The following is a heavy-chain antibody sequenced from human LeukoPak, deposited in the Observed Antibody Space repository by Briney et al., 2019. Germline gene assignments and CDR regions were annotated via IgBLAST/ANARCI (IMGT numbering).Heavy chain of an antibody. CDR3: AKSYSGSYYGTFDY. J-gene: IGHJ4*02. CDR1: GLSFGFYA. CDR2: ISGGGAGT. V-gene: IGHV3-23*01. Sequence: PGGSLRLSCAASGLSFGFYAMSWVRQAPGKGLEWVSSISGGGAGTYYADSVRGRFTISRDNSKNTLYLQMNSLRTEDTAVYYCAKSYSGSYYGTFDYWGQGTLVTVSS. D-gene: IGHD1-26*01.